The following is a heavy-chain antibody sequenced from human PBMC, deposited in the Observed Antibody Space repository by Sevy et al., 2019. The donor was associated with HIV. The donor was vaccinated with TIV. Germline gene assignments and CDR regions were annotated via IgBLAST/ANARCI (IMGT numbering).Heavy chain of an antibody. D-gene: IGHD2-15*01. V-gene: IGHV3-30*01. Sequence: GESLKISCAASGFGLSNHAMIWVRQAPSKGLEWVAGISYDARKKYYADSVRGRFTISRDDSKNTLYLQMNSLTTEDTAVYYCARLVGYCSGGRCSIIDFWGQGTLVTVSS. CDR1: GFGLSNHA. CDR2: ISYDARKK. J-gene: IGHJ4*02. CDR3: ARLVGYCSGGRCSIIDF.